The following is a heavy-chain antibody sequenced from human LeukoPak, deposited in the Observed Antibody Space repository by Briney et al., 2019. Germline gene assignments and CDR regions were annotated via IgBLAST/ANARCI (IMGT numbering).Heavy chain of an antibody. V-gene: IGHV3-23*01. Sequence: GGSLRLSCAASGFTFSSYAMSRVRQAPGKGLEWVSAISGSGGSTYYADSVKGRFTISRDNSKNTLYLQMNSLRAEDTAVYFCAKGYCSGGSCYFGWFDPWGQGTLVTVSS. J-gene: IGHJ5*02. CDR2: ISGSGGST. CDR1: GFTFSSYA. CDR3: AKGYCSGGSCYFGWFDP. D-gene: IGHD2-15*01.